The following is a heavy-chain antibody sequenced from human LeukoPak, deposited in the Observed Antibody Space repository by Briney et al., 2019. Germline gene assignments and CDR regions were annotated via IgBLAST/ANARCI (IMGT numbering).Heavy chain of an antibody. J-gene: IGHJ4*02. CDR1: GGSISSYY. V-gene: IGHV4-59*01. Sequence: PSETLSLTCTVSGGSISSYYWSWIRQPPGKGLEWIGYIYYSGSTNYNPSLKSRVTISVDTSKNQFSLKLSSVAAADTAVYYCARAYEAGSLDYWGQGTLATVSS. D-gene: IGHD3-3*01. CDR3: ARAYEAGSLDY. CDR2: IYYSGST.